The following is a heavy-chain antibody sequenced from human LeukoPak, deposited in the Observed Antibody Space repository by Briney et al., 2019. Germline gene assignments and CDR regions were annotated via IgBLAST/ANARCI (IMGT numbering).Heavy chain of an antibody. V-gene: IGHV3-23*01. CDR1: GFTFSSYA. J-gene: IGHJ4*02. CDR2: IGGSGRST. Sequence: GGSLRLSCAASGFTFSSYAMNWVRQAPGKGLEWVSGIGGSGRSTYYADSVKGRFTISRDNSKNTLYLQMNSLRPEDTAVYTCAKGSYYDNSGYYYFDEWGQGTLVTVSS. CDR3: AKGSYYDNSGYYYFDE. D-gene: IGHD3-22*01.